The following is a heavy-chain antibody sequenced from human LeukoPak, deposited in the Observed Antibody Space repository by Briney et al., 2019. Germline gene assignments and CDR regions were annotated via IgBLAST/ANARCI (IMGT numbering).Heavy chain of an antibody. J-gene: IGHJ5*02. CDR1: GFSFSDYY. D-gene: IGHD3-22*01. CDR3: ASGGWYYDSSGYYPYNWFDP. CDR2: IGGSGATI. Sequence: PGGSLRLSCAASGFSFSDYYMSWIRQAPGKGLEWVSYIGGSGATIYYADSVKGRFTISRDNAKNSLYLQMNSLRAEDTAVYYCASGGWYYDSSGYYPYNWFDPWGQGTLVTVSS. V-gene: IGHV3-11*04.